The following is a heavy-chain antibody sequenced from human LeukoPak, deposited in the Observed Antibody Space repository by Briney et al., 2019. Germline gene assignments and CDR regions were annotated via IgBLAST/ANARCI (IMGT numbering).Heavy chain of an antibody. CDR3: ARFDSSGYYLDY. D-gene: IGHD3-22*01. V-gene: IGHV4-4*07. J-gene: IGHJ4*02. CDR1: DRSINSYY. CDR2: IYTSGST. Sequence: SETLSLTCTVSDRSINSYYWSWIRQPAGKGPEWIGRIYTSGSTNYNPSLKNRVTISVDKSKNQFSLKLSSVTAADTAVYYCARFDSSGYYLDYWGQGTLVTVSS.